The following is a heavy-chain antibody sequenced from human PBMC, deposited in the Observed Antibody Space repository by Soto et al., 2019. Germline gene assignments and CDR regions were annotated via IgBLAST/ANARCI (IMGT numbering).Heavy chain of an antibody. J-gene: IGHJ3*02. CDR2: ISGSGGST. Sequence: GGSLRLSCAASGFTFSSYAMSWVRQAPGKGLEWVSAISGSGGSTYYADSVKGRFTISRDNSKNTLYLQMNSLRAEDTAVYYCAKIKNYGSGSYYGGDEAFDIWGQGTMVTVSS. CDR1: GFTFSSYA. V-gene: IGHV3-23*01. D-gene: IGHD3-10*01. CDR3: AKIKNYGSGSYYGGDEAFDI.